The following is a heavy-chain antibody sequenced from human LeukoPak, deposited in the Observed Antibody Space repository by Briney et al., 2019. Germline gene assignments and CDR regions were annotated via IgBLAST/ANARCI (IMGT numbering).Heavy chain of an antibody. CDR1: CGSIISYY. Sequence: PSETLSLTCTVSCGSIISYYWSWIRQPPGKGLEWIGYIYYSGSTNYNPSLKSRVTISVDTSKNQFSLKLSSVTAADTAVYYCASFGSGWSGGFDPWGQGTLVTVSS. J-gene: IGHJ5*02. CDR3: ASFGSGWSGGFDP. V-gene: IGHV4-59*01. D-gene: IGHD6-19*01. CDR2: IYYSGST.